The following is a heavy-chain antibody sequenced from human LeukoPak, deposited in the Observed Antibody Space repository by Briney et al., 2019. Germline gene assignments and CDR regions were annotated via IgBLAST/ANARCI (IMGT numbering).Heavy chain of an antibody. Sequence: PSETLSLXCTVSGGSISSYYWSWIRQPAGKGLEWIGRIYTSGSTNYNPSLKSRVTMSVDTSKNQFSLKLSSVTAADTAVYYCARDGPRRDGYNKFDYWGQGTLVTVSS. D-gene: IGHD5-24*01. J-gene: IGHJ4*02. CDR3: ARDGPRRDGYNKFDY. V-gene: IGHV4-4*07. CDR1: GGSISSYY. CDR2: IYTSGST.